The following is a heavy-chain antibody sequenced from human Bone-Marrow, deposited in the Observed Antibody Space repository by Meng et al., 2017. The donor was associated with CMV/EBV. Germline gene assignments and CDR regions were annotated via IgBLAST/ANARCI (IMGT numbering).Heavy chain of an antibody. CDR2: IYSGGGT. Sequence: GESLKISCVVSGFDISRTYMRWVRQAPGKGLEWVSVIYSGGGTYYADSLKGRFFISRDNSKNTVFLQMNSLRAEDTAIYYCARARAGSWSGYYMYGMDVWGQGTTVTVSS. V-gene: IGHV3-53*01. J-gene: IGHJ6*02. CDR3: ARARAGSWSGYYMYGMDV. CDR1: GFDISRTY. D-gene: IGHD3-3*01.